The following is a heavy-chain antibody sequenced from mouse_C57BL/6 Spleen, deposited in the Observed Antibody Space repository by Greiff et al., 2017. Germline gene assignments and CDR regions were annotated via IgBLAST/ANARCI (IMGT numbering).Heavy chain of an antibody. D-gene: IGHD2-2*01. J-gene: IGHJ1*03. V-gene: IGHV1-26*01. CDR2: INPNNGGT. CDR3: ARSNGYTSVYFDV. Sequence: EVQLQQSGPELVKPGASVKISCKASGYTFTDYYMNWVKQSHGKSLEWIGDINPNNGGTSYNQKFKGKATLTVDKSSSTAYMELRSLTSEDSAVYYCARSNGYTSVYFDVWGTGTTVTVSS. CDR1: GYTFTDYY.